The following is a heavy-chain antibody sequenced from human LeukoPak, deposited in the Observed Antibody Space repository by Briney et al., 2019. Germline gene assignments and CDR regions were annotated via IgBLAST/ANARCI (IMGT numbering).Heavy chain of an antibody. CDR2: IKEDGSQR. Sequence: PGGSLRLSCAASGFTFSNYWMGWVRQAPGKGLEWVANIKEDGSQRYYVDSVKGRFTISRDNAKSSLYLQMNSLRAEDTAVYYCARDSSGLYWGQGTLVTVSS. V-gene: IGHV3-7*01. CDR3: ARDSSGLY. J-gene: IGHJ4*02. CDR1: GFTFSNYW. D-gene: IGHD3-22*01.